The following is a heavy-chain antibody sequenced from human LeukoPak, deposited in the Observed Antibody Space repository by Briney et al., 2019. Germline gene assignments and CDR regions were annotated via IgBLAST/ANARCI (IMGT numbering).Heavy chain of an antibody. Sequence: GGSLRLSCAASGFTFSSYAMSWVRQAPGKGLEWVSAISGSGGSTYYADSVKGRFTISRDNSKNTLYLQMNSLRAEDTAVYYCAKGPLATIFGVAHYDYWGQGTLVTVSS. V-gene: IGHV3-23*01. D-gene: IGHD3-3*01. CDR3: AKGPLATIFGVAHYDY. J-gene: IGHJ4*02. CDR1: GFTFSSYA. CDR2: ISGSGGST.